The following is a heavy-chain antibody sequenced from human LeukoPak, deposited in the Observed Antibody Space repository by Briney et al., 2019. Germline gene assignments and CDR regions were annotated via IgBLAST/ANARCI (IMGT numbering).Heavy chain of an antibody. CDR1: DGSISSYY. D-gene: IGHD6-13*01. J-gene: IGHJ4*02. V-gene: IGHV4-59*01. CDR2: IHSSGTT. Sequence: NASETLSLTCIVADGSISSYYWSWLRQPPGKGLEWMGYIHSSGTTNYSPSLKSRITMSLDTSKNQFSLRLRSVTAADTAMYYCARATYISSRASQLGYWGQGTLVTVSS. CDR3: ARATYISSRASQLGY.